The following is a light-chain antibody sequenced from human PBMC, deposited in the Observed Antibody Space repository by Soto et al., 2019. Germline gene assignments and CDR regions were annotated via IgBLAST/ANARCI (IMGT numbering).Light chain of an antibody. CDR2: DVS. V-gene: IGLV2-14*02. J-gene: IGLJ1*01. CDR3: TSYTSKNTHV. Sequence: QSVLAQPASVSRSPGQSITIACAGTSSDIGRYNMVSWYQQHPGKVPKLLIYDVSIRPSGVSDRFSGSRSGNTASLTISGLQPEDEADYYCTSYTSKNTHVFGSGTKSPS. CDR1: SSDIGRYNM.